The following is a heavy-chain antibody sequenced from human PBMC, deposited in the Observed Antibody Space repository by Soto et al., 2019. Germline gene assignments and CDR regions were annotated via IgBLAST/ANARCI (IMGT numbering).Heavy chain of an antibody. CDR1: GGSISSSSYY. CDR2: IYYSGST. V-gene: IGHV4-39*01. J-gene: IGHJ4*02. D-gene: IGHD6-19*01. CDR3: ARHGESRGWDGMRIDC. Sequence: QLQLQESGPGLVTPSETLSLTCTVSGGSISSSSYYWGWIRQPPGKGLEWIGTIYYSGSTYYNPSLKSRVTISVDTSTNQFSLKLSSVTAADTAVYYCARHGESRGWDGMRIDCWGQGTLVTVSS.